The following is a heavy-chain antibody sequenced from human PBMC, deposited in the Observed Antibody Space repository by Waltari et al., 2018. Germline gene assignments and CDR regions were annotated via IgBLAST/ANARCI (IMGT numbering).Heavy chain of an antibody. V-gene: IGHV3-23*01. D-gene: IGHD3-16*01. CDR2: ISGSGGST. J-gene: IGHJ4*02. CDR1: GFTFSSSA. Sequence: EVQLLESGGGLVQPGGSLRLSCAASGFTFSSSAMSWVRQAPGTGLEWVSAISGSGGSTYYADSVKGRFTISRDNSKNTLYLQMNSLRAEDTAVYYCAKGAFRGMITLEDYFDYWGQGTLVTVSS. CDR3: AKGAFRGMITLEDYFDY.